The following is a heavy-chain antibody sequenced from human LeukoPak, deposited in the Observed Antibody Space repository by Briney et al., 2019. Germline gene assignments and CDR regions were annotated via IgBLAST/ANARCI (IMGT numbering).Heavy chain of an antibody. J-gene: IGHJ4*02. V-gene: IGHV5-51*01. Sequence: GESLKISCKGSGYSFTSYWIGWVRQMPGKGLEWVGIIYPGDSDTRYSPSFQGQVTVSADKSISTAYLQWSSLKASDTAMSYCARLYDILTGNSFDYWGQGTLVTVSS. CDR1: GYSFTSYW. CDR2: IYPGDSDT. CDR3: ARLYDILTGNSFDY. D-gene: IGHD3-9*01.